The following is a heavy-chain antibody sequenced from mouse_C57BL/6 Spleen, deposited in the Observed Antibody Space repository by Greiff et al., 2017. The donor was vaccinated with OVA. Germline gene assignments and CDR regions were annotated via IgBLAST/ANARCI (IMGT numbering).Heavy chain of an antibody. V-gene: IGHV5-17*01. CDR1: GFTFSDYG. CDR2: ISSGSSTI. D-gene: IGHD2-4*01. CDR3: ARWITTRAWFAY. Sequence: EVMLVESGGGLVKPGGSLKLSCAASGFTFSDYGMHWVRQAPEKGLEWVAYISSGSSTIYYADTVKGRFTISRDNAKNTLFLQMTSLRSEDTAMYYCARWITTRAWFAYWGQGTLVTVSA. J-gene: IGHJ3*01.